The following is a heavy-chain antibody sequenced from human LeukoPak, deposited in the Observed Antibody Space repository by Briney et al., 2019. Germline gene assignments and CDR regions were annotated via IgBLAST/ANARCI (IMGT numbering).Heavy chain of an antibody. Sequence: PSETLSLTCAVYGGSFSGYYWSWIRQPPGKGLEWIGEINHSGSTNYNPSLKSRVTISVDTSKNQFSLKLSSVTAADTAVYYCARARTYYYDSSGYYYFDYWGQGTLVTVSS. CDR2: INHSGST. CDR3: ARARTYYYDSSGYYYFDY. D-gene: IGHD3-22*01. CDR1: GGSFSGYY. V-gene: IGHV4-34*01. J-gene: IGHJ4*02.